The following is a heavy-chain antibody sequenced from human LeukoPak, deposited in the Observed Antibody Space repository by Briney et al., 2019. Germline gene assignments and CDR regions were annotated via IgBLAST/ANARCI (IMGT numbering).Heavy chain of an antibody. CDR2: INPNSGGT. Sequence: VKVSCKASGYTFTGYYMHWVRQAPGQGLEWMGWINPNSGGTNYAQKFQGRVTMTRDTSISTAYMELNRLRSDDTAVYYCAKESWTRGYYHYYYMDVWGKGTTVTVSS. V-gene: IGHV1-2*02. CDR1: GYTFTGYY. CDR3: AKESWTRGYYHYYYMDV. J-gene: IGHJ6*03. D-gene: IGHD1-1*01.